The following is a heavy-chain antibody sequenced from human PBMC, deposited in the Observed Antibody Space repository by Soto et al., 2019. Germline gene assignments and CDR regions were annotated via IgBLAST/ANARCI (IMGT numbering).Heavy chain of an antibody. V-gene: IGHV3-33*01. CDR3: ARGFVAPYWYFDL. J-gene: IGHJ2*01. CDR2: IWYDGSNK. Sequence: QVQLVESGGGVVQPGRSLRLSCAASGFTFSSYGMHWVRQAPGKGLEWVAVIWYDGSNKYYADSVKGRFTISRDNSKNTLYLQMNSLRAEDTAVYYCARGFVAPYWYFDLWGRGTLVTVSS. CDR1: GFTFSSYG.